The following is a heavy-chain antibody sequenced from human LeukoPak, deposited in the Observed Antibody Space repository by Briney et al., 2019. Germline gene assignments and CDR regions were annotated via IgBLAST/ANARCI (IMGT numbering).Heavy chain of an antibody. Sequence: SETLSLTCTVSGGSISSYYWSWIWQRPGKGREWIGCIYHSGDTYYNPSLKSRLTISVDTSKNQFSLKLSSVTAADTAVYFCARDRSGPGEFDSWGQGTLVTVSS. CDR2: IYHSGDT. D-gene: IGHD6-19*01. CDR3: ARDRSGPGEFDS. J-gene: IGHJ5*01. CDR1: GGSISSYY. V-gene: IGHV4-59*12.